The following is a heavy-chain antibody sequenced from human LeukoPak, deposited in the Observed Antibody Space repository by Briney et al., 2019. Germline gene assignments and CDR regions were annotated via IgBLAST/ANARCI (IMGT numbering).Heavy chain of an antibody. CDR2: INHSGST. V-gene: IGHV4-34*01. CDR1: GGSFSGYY. CDR3: ARGQYHLLYWYFDL. Sequence: KPSETLSLTCAVYGGSFSGYYWSWIRQPPGKGLEWIGEINHSGSTNYNPSLKSRVTISVDTSKNQFSLKLSSVTAADTAVYYCARGQYHLLYWYFDLWGRGTLVTVSS. J-gene: IGHJ2*01. D-gene: IGHD2-2*01.